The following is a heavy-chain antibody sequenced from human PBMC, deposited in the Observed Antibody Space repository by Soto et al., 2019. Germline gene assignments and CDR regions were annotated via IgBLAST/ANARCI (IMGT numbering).Heavy chain of an antibody. CDR1: GYNFDTYW. D-gene: IGHD6-13*01. Sequence: GESLNISCKGSGYNFDTYWINWVRQTPGKGLEWMGRIDPIDSKTKYSPSLEGHITISVDKSISTTYLQWSSLKASDTAIYYCARRIAAAGGYYYYAFDVWGQGTAVTVSS. J-gene: IGHJ6*02. CDR3: ARRIAAAGGYYYYAFDV. CDR2: IDPIDSKT. V-gene: IGHV5-10-1*01.